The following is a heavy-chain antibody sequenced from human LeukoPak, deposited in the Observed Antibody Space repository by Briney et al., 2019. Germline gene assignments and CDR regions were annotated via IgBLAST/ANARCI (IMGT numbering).Heavy chain of an antibody. Sequence: PGGSLRLSCAASGFTFSSYSMNWVRQAPGKGLEWVSSISSSSSYIYYADSVKGRFTISRDNAKNSLYLQMNSLRAEDTAVYYCAREPITIFGVVMHGVDYWGQGTLVTVSS. CDR1: GFTFSSYS. CDR3: AREPITIFGVVMHGVDY. J-gene: IGHJ4*02. D-gene: IGHD3-3*01. CDR2: ISSSSSYI. V-gene: IGHV3-21*01.